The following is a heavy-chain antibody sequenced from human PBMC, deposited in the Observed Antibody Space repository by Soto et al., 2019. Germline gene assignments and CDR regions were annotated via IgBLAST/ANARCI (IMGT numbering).Heavy chain of an antibody. V-gene: IGHV4-59*01. CDR1: GGSISSYY. CDR3: AGSSSGFKYHFDY. Sequence: SETLSLTCTVSGGSISSYYWSWIRQPPGKGLEWIGYIYYSGSTNYNPSLKSRVTISVDTSKNQFSLKLSSVTAADTAVYYCAGSSSGFKYHFDYWGQGTLVTVSS. CDR2: IYYSGST. J-gene: IGHJ4*02. D-gene: IGHD6-13*01.